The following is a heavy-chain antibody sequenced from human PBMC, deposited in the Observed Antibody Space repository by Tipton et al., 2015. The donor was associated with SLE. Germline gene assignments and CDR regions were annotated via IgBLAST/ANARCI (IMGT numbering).Heavy chain of an antibody. D-gene: IGHD1-26*01. V-gene: IGHV3-20*04. CDR3: ARAFASGSWERDAFDI. J-gene: IGHJ3*02. CDR1: GFIFDNYA. Sequence: SLRLSCAASGFIFDNYAMSWVRQAPGKGLEWVSGISWNGGRTGYTDSVKGRFTISRDNAKNSLYLQMISLRAEDTALYFCARAFASGSWERDAFDIWGPGTMVTVSS. CDR2: ISWNGGRT.